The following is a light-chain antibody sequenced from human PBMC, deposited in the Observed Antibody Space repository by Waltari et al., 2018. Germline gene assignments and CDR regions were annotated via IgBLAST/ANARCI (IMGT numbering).Light chain of an antibody. CDR1: QSVLESSNNKNY. Sequence: DIVMTQSPDSLAVSLGERATINCKSSQSVLESSNNKNYLAWYQQKPGQPPKLLIYWASTRESGVPDRFSGSGSGTDFSLTISSLQAEDVAVYYCQQYYSTFPLTFGGGTKVEIK. J-gene: IGKJ4*01. V-gene: IGKV4-1*01. CDR2: WAS. CDR3: QQYYSTFPLT.